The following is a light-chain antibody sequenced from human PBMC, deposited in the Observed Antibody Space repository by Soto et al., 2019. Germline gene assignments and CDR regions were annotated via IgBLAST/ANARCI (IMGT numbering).Light chain of an antibody. J-gene: IGKJ3*01. Sequence: DIVMTQSPDSLTESLGERATINCKSSQSVLYSSNNKNYLAWYQQKPGQPPTLLIYWASTREAGVPDRFSGSGSGTDFTLTINSLQAEDVAVYYCQQYYSPPFTFCPGTKVDIK. CDR2: WAS. CDR3: QQYYSPPFT. V-gene: IGKV4-1*01. CDR1: QSVLYSSNNKNY.